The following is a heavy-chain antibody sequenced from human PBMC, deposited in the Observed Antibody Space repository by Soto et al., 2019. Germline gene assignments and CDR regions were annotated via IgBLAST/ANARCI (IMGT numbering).Heavy chain of an antibody. V-gene: IGHV1-18*01. CDR1: GYTFTSYG. J-gene: IGHJ6*03. CDR3: ARAKGLELGYYMDV. CDR2: ISAYNGNT. D-gene: IGHD1-7*01. Sequence: ASVKVSCKASGYTFTSYGISWVRQAPGQGLEWMGWISAYNGNTNYAQKLQGRVTMTTDTSTSTAYMELRSLRSDDKAVYYCARAKGLELGYYMDVWGKGTTVTVSS.